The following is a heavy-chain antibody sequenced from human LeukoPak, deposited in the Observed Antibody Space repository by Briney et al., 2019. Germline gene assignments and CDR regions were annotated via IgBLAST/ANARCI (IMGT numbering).Heavy chain of an antibody. D-gene: IGHD2-21*01. CDR2: FYSGGTT. J-gene: IGHJ4*02. V-gene: IGHV3-53*01. Sequence: GGSLRLSCAASGFTVSSNYMSWVRQAPGKGLEWVSVFYSGGTTYYADSVKGRFIISRDSSKNTLYLQMNNLRAEDTAMYFCARTSAVMKPFDYWGQGTLVTVSP. CDR1: GFTVSSNY. CDR3: ARTSAVMKPFDY.